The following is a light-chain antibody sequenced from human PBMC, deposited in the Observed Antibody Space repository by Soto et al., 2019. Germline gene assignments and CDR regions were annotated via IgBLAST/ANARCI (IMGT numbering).Light chain of an antibody. CDR2: KVS. V-gene: IGKV2-30*01. Sequence: DVVMTQSPLSLPVTLGQPASISCRSSQSLAYSDGNTYLNWFQQRPGQSPRRLIYKVSNRDSGAPDRFSGSGSRTDFTLKISRVEAEDVGVYYWMQGTCWPPYTFGRGTKLEIK. J-gene: IGKJ2*01. CDR3: MQGTCWPPYT. CDR1: QSLAYSDGNTY.